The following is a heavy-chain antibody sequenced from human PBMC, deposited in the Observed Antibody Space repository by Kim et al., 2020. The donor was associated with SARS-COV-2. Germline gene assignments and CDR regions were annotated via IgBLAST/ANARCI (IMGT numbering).Heavy chain of an antibody. J-gene: IGHJ6*02. D-gene: IGHD4-4*01. CDR1: GFTFSDYY. CDR3: ARRGNYEPLDV. CDR2: ISGSGGTI. Sequence: GGSLRLSCEDFGFTFSDYYMSWIRQAPGKGLEWLSCISGSGGTIYYADSVKGRFTISRDNAKNSLYLQMNSLRVEDTAVYFCARRGNYEPLDVWGQGTTVTVSS. V-gene: IGHV3-11*01.